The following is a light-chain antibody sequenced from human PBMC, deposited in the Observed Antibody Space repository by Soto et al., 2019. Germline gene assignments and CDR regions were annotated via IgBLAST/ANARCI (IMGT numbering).Light chain of an antibody. CDR3: QQYYSTPPYT. J-gene: IGKJ2*01. Sequence: DIVMTQSPDSLAVSLGERATINCKSSQLGLYSSNNKKYLAWYQQKPGQPPKLLIYWASTRESGVPDRFSGSGSGKDFTLTISSLQAEDVAVYYCQQYYSTPPYTFGQGTKLEIK. V-gene: IGKV4-1*01. CDR1: QLGLYSSNNKKY. CDR2: WAS.